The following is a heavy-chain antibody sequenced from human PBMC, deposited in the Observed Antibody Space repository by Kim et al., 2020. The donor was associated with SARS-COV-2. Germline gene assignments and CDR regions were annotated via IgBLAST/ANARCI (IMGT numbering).Heavy chain of an antibody. CDR3: AKELPDSGSYDKYYYGMDV. CDR2: ISGSGGST. V-gene: IGHV3-23*01. J-gene: IGHJ6*02. D-gene: IGHD3-10*01. CDR1: GFTFSSYA. Sequence: GGSLRLSCAASGFTFSSYAMSWVRQAPGKGLEWVSAISGSGGSTYYADSVKDRFTISRDNSKNTLYLQMNSLRAEDTAVYYCAKELPDSGSYDKYYYGMDVWGQGTTVTVSS.